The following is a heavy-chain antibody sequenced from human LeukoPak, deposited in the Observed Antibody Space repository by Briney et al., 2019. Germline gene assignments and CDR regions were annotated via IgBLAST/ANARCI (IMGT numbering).Heavy chain of an antibody. Sequence: PSETLSLTCAVSGGSISSGGYSWSWIRQPPGKGLEWIGYIYHSGSTYYNPSLKSRVTISVDRSKNQFSLKLSSVTAADTAVYYCARGMPDYDFWSGDNSNWFDPWGQGTLVTVSS. D-gene: IGHD3-3*01. J-gene: IGHJ5*02. CDR3: ARGMPDYDFWSGDNSNWFDP. V-gene: IGHV4-30-2*01. CDR2: IYHSGST. CDR1: GGSISSGGYS.